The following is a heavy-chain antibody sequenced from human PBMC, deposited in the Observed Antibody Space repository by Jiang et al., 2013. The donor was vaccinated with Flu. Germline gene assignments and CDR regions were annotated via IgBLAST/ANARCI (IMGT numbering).Heavy chain of an antibody. V-gene: IGHV4-34*01. CDR2: VNHSGST. CDR3: ARALDIIVFPFYFDS. CDR1: GGSFSNYY. Sequence: LLKPSETLSLTCAVYGGSFSNYYWNWIRQPPGKGLEWIGEVNHSGSTKYNPSLKSRVIISVDTSKNQFSLKLTSVTAADTAVYYCARALDIIVFPFYFDSWGQGTLVTVSS. J-gene: IGHJ4*02. D-gene: IGHD5-12*01.